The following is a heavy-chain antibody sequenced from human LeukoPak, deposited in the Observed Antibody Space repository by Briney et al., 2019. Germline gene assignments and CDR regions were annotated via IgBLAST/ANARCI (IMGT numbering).Heavy chain of an antibody. CDR1: GGTFNNYA. Sequence: SVKVSCKASGGTFNNYAISWVRQAPGQGLEWMGGIIPLFGTADYAQKFQGRVTITADESTSTAYMELSSLRLEDTAVYYCARVTYGSGTYGAFDYWGQGTLVTVSS. V-gene: IGHV1-69*13. CDR2: IIPLFGTA. J-gene: IGHJ4*02. CDR3: ARVTYGSGTYGAFDY. D-gene: IGHD3-10*01.